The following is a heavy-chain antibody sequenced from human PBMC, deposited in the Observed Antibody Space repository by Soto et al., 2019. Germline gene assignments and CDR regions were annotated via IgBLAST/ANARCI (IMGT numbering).Heavy chain of an antibody. CDR1: GGSISSGGDS. CDR2: IYHSGST. D-gene: IGHD1-26*01. J-gene: IGHJ5*02. Sequence: SLSLTCAVCGGSISSGGDSWSWIRQPPGKGLEWIGYIYHSGSTYYNPSLKSRVTISVDRSKNQFSLKLSSVTAADTAVYYCARVMGWFDPWGQGTLVTVSS. CDR3: ARVMGWFDP. V-gene: IGHV4-30-2*01.